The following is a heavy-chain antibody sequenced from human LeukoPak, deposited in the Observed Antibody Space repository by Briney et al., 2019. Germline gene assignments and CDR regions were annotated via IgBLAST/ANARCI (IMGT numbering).Heavy chain of an antibody. CDR3: ARDGSQWLDNVFDI. CDR1: GFTFSSYE. V-gene: IGHV3-48*03. D-gene: IGHD6-19*01. J-gene: IGHJ3*02. CDR2: ISSSGSTI. Sequence: GGSLRLSCAASGFTFSSYEMNWVRQAPGKGLEWVSYISSSGSTIYYEDSVKGRFTISRDNAKNSLYLQMNSLRAEDTAVYYCARDGSQWLDNVFDIWGQGTMVTVSS.